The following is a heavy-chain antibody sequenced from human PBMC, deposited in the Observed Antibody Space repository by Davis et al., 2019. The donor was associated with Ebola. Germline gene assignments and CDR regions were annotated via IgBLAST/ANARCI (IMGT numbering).Heavy chain of an antibody. CDR3: ARARSWGAWFDP. CDR2: INHSGST. J-gene: IGHJ5*02. V-gene: IGHV4-39*07. D-gene: IGHD6-13*01. Sequence: MPSETLSLTCTVSGGSISSGDYYWSWIRQPPGKGLEWIGEINHSGSTNYNPSLKSRVTISVDTSKNQFSLKLSSVTAADTAVYYCARARSWGAWFDPWGQGTLVTVSS. CDR1: GGSISSGDYY.